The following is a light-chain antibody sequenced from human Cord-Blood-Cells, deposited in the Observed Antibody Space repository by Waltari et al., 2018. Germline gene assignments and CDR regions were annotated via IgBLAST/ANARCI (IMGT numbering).Light chain of an antibody. Sequence: ETVLTQSPGTLSLSPWERATLSCRASQSVSSSYLAWYQQKPGQAPRLLIYGASNRATGIPDRFSGSGSGTDFTLTISRLEPEDFAVYYCQQYGSSIFTFGPGTKVDIK. CDR1: QSVSSSY. CDR3: QQYGSSIFT. V-gene: IGKV3-20*01. J-gene: IGKJ3*01. CDR2: GAS.